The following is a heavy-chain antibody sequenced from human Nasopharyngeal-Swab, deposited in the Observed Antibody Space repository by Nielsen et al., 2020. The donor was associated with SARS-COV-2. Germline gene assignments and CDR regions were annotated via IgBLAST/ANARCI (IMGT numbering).Heavy chain of an antibody. CDR2: INSDGSST. Sequence: VRQAPGKGLVWVSRINSDGSSTTYADSVKGRFTISRDNAKNTLYLQMNSLRAEDTAVYYCARVPSYYYDSSGYLVYWGQGTLVT. J-gene: IGHJ4*02. D-gene: IGHD3-22*01. V-gene: IGHV3-74*01. CDR3: ARVPSYYYDSSGYLVY.